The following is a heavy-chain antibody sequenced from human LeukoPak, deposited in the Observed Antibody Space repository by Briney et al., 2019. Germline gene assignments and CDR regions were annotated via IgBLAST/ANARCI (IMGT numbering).Heavy chain of an antibody. Sequence: PSETLSLTCAVYGGSFSGDYWSWICQPPPKGLEWIGEINHSESTNYNPYPKSRVTISVDTSKSQCSLKLSSVTAADTAVYYCARHRYAVTTFDYCGQGTLVTVSS. D-gene: IGHD4-11*01. J-gene: IGHJ4*02. V-gene: IGHV4-34*01. CDR3: ARHRYAVTTFDY. CDR1: GGSFSGDY. CDR2: INHSEST.